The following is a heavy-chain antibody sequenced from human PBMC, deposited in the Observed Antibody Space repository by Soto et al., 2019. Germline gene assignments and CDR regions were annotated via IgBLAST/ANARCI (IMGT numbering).Heavy chain of an antibody. Sequence: PGESLNISCNVARWRYTTYFMGWVRQKTGKGLEWMGIIYPGDSDTRYSPSFQGQVTISADKSISTAYLQWSSLKASDTAMYYFSRHLNGQRYYYYHGLDVRGQGTTVTVSS. CDR2: IYPGDSDT. D-gene: IGHD4-17*01. CDR1: RWRYTTYF. J-gene: IGHJ6*01. V-gene: IGHV5-51*01. CDR3: SRHLNGQRYYYYHGLDV.